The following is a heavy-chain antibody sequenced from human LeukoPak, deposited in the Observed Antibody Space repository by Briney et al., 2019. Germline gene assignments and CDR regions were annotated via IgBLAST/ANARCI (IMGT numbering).Heavy chain of an antibody. Sequence: ASVKVSCKASGYTFTGYYMHWVRQAPGQGLEWMGWINPNSGGTNYAQKFQGRVTMTRDTSISTAYMELSRLRSDDTAVYYCARGEDIVVVPAAMKGWFDPWGQGTLVTVSS. CDR2: INPNSGGT. J-gene: IGHJ5*02. D-gene: IGHD2-2*01. V-gene: IGHV1-2*02. CDR1: GYTFTGYY. CDR3: ARGEDIVVVPAAMKGWFDP.